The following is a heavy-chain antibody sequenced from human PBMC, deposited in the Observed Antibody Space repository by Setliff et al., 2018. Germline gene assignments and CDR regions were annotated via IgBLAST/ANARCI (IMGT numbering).Heavy chain of an antibody. CDR3: TTVGLRGPFG. Sequence: LSLSCAASGLTFTTAWMTWVRQAPGKGLEWVGRIKSNVDGGTAHYAAPVEGRFTISRDDSKTALYLQMDNMKTEDTAVYYCTTVGLRGPFGWGQGTLVTVSS. V-gene: IGHV3-15*01. CDR2: IKSNVDGGTA. J-gene: IGHJ4*02. CDR1: GLTFTTAW. D-gene: IGHD3-10*01.